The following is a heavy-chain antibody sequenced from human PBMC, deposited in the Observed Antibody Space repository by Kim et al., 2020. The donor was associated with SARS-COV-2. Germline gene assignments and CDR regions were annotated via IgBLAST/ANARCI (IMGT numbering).Heavy chain of an antibody. J-gene: IGHJ1*01. V-gene: IGHV4-34*01. Sequence: SETLSLTCAVYGGSFSGYYWSWIRQPPGKGLEWIGEINHSGSTNYNPSLKSRVTISVDTSKNQFSLKLSSVTAADTAVYYCARTGGVSWEANAEYFQHWGQGTLVTVSS. CDR1: GGSFSGYY. D-gene: IGHD3-16*01. CDR2: INHSGST. CDR3: ARTGGVSWEANAEYFQH.